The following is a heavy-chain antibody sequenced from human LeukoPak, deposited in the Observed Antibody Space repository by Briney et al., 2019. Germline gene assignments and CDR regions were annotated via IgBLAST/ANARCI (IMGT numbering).Heavy chain of an antibody. V-gene: IGHV1-46*01. CDR2: IYPRDGST. Sequence: ASVKVSCKASGYTFTGYYMHWVRQAPGQGLEWMGMIYPRDGSTSYAQKFQGRVTVTRDTSTSTVHMELSGLRSEDTAVYYCARDQEGFDYWGQGTLVTVSS. J-gene: IGHJ4*02. CDR3: ARDQEGFDY. CDR1: GYTFTGYY.